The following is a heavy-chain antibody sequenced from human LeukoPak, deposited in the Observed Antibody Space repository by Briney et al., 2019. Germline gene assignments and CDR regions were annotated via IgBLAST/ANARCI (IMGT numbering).Heavy chain of an antibody. D-gene: IGHD4-17*01. Sequence: GASVKVSCKASGYTFTSYGISWVRQAPGQGLEWMGWISAYNGNTNYAQSLQGRVTLTTDTSTSTAYMELRSLRPDDTAVYYCARDEDYGDYGSWFDPWGQGTPVTVSS. J-gene: IGHJ5*02. CDR1: GYTFTSYG. CDR3: ARDEDYGDYGSWFDP. V-gene: IGHV1-18*04. CDR2: ISAYNGNT.